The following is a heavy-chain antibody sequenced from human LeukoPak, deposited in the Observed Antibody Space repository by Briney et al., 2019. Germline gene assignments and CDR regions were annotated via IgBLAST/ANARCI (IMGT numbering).Heavy chain of an antibody. D-gene: IGHD3-22*01. J-gene: IGHJ4*02. Sequence: TASETLSLTCTVSGGSISSYYWSWIRQPPGKGLEWIGYIYYSGSTNYNPSLKSRVTISVDTSKNQFSLKLSSVTAADTAVYYCARERYYDSSGYLGFDYWGQGTLVTVSS. V-gene: IGHV4-59*01. CDR2: IYYSGST. CDR3: ARERYYDSSGYLGFDY. CDR1: GGSISSYY.